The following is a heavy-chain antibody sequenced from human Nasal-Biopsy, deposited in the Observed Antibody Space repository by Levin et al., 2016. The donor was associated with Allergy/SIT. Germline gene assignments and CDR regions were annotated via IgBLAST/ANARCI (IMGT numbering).Heavy chain of an antibody. J-gene: IGHJ3*02. CDR1: GFNFRNYA. CDR2: FSGSGDTL. CDR3: AKESSTWLQLMNAFDM. D-gene: IGHD5-24*01. V-gene: IGHV3-23*01. Sequence: GGSLRLSCAASGFNFRNYAMAWVRQAPGKGLEWVSGFSGSGDTLDYADSVKGRFTISRDNSKNRLYLQMNSLTAEDTATYFCAKESSTWLQLMNAFDMWDHGTMVTVSS.